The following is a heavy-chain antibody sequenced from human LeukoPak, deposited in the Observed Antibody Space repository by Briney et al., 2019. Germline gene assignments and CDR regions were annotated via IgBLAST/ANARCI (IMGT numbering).Heavy chain of an antibody. J-gene: IGHJ4*02. CDR1: GVTFSSYA. CDR3: ARDQYYGSGHFDY. V-gene: IGHV1-69*05. D-gene: IGHD3-10*01. Sequence: ASVKVSCKASGVTFSSYAISWVRQAPGQGLEWMGGIIPIFGTANYAQKFQGRVTITTDESTSTAYMELRSLRSDDTAVYYCARDQYYGSGHFDYWGQGTLVTVSS. CDR2: IIPIFGTA.